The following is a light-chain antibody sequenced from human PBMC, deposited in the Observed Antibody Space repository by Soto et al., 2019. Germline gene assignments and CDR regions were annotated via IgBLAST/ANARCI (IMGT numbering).Light chain of an antibody. CDR1: QSISSW. V-gene: IGKV1-5*03. CDR3: QQYNSYST. J-gene: IGKJ5*01. CDR2: KAS. Sequence: DIQMTPGPSTLSASVGDRVTMTCRASQSISSWLAWYQQKPGKAPKLLIYKASSLESGVASRFSGSGSGTELTLPTSTLPPHDFATCYCQQYNSYSTFGQGTRLEI.